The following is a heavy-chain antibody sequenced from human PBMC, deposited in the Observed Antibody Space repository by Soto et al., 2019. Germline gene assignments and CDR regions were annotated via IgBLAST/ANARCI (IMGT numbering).Heavy chain of an antibody. J-gene: IGHJ6*02. CDR3: ARGRITVAGSRAYYGMDV. D-gene: IGHD6-19*01. Sequence: QVLLVQSGAEMKQPGSSVSVSCKASGDSFTNYAFTWVRQAPGQGPEWLGGIILALGTPHYSQRFQGRLTITADESSSTVYMELGSLRLDDTAVYYCARGRITVAGSRAYYGMDVWGQGTTVTVSS. CDR2: IILALGTP. CDR1: GDSFTNYA. V-gene: IGHV1-69*01.